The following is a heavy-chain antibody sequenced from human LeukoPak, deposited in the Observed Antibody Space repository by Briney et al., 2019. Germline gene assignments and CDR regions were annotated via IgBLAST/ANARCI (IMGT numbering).Heavy chain of an antibody. V-gene: IGHV4-34*01. Sequence: SETLSLTCAVYGGSFSGYYWSWIRQPPGKGLEWIGEINHSGSTNYNPSLKSRVTISVDTSKNQFSLKLSSVTAAGTAVYYCARTYYYDSSGYYYNDYWGQGTLVTVSS. CDR2: INHSGST. CDR1: GGSFSGYY. D-gene: IGHD3-22*01. CDR3: ARTYYYDSSGYYYNDY. J-gene: IGHJ4*02.